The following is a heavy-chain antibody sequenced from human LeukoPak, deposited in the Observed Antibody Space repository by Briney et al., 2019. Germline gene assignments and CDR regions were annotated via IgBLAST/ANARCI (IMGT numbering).Heavy chain of an antibody. J-gene: IGHJ5*02. CDR3: ARARPPTSDSSSWRSGWFDP. CDR1: GFTFSSYG. CDR2: ISYDGSNK. Sequence: GRSLRLSCAASGFTFSSYGMHWVRQAPGKGLEWVAVISYDGSNKYYADSVKGRFTISRDNSKNTLYLQMNSLRAEDTAVYYCARARPPTSDSSSWRSGWFDPWGQGTLVTVSS. D-gene: IGHD6-13*01. V-gene: IGHV3-30*03.